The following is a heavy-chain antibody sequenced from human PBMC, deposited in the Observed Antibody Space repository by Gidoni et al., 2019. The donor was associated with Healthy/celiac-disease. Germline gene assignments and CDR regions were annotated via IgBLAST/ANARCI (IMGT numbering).Heavy chain of an antibody. CDR3: ERSSGQPDY. CDR1: GGSFSGYY. V-gene: IGHV4-34*01. Sequence: QVQLQQWGAGLLKPSETLSLTCAVYGGSFSGYYWSWIRQPPGKGLDGMGEINHSGSTNYNPSPKIRVNISVDTSKNQSSLKRGSVTAGDTAVYYCERSSGQPDYGGQGTLVTVSS. D-gene: IGHD6-19*01. J-gene: IGHJ4*02. CDR2: INHSGST.